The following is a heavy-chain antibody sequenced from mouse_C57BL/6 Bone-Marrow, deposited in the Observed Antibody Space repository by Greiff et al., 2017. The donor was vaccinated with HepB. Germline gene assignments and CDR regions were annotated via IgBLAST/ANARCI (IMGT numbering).Heavy chain of an antibody. V-gene: IGHV14-4*01. J-gene: IGHJ3*01. CDR1: GFNIKDDY. Sequence: EVQLVESGAELVRPGASVKLSCTASGFNIKDDYMHWVKQRPEQGLEWIGWIDPENGDTEYASKFQGKATITADTSSNTAYLQLSSLTSEDTAGYYCTKEWLLRGTTDWFAYWGQGTLVTVSA. CDR2: IDPENGDT. D-gene: IGHD2-3*01. CDR3: TKEWLLRGTTDWFAY.